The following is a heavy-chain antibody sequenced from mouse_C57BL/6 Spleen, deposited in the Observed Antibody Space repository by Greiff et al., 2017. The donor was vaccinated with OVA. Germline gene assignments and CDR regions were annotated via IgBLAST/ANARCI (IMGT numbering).Heavy chain of an antibody. CDR2: INPSNGGT. D-gene: IGHD1-1*01. CDR3: ARGVLATGYYFAY. CDR1: GYTFTSYW. V-gene: IGHV1-53*01. J-gene: IGHJ2*01. Sequence: VQLQQPGTELVKPGASVKLSCKASGYTFTSYWLHWVKQRPGQGLEWIGNINPSNGGTNYNEKFKSKATLTVDKSSSTAYMQLSSLTSEDSAVYYCARGVLATGYYFAYWGQGTTLTVSS.